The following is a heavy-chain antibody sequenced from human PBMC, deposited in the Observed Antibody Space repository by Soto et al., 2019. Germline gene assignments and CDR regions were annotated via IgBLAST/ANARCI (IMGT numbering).Heavy chain of an antibody. CDR3: AKNPGYYYDSTGYHFDY. D-gene: IGHD3-22*01. Sequence: GGSLRLSCAASEFTFSNYAMSWVRQAPGKGLEWVSAISYGGGTTYYADSVKGRFAISRDNSKNTLYLQMNSLRAEDTAVYYCAKNPGYYYDSTGYHFDYWGQGT. CDR1: EFTFSNYA. CDR2: ISYGGGTT. V-gene: IGHV3-23*01. J-gene: IGHJ4*02.